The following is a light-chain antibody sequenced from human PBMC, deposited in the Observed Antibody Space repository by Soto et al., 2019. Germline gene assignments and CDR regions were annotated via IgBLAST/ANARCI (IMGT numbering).Light chain of an antibody. CDR2: GAS. CDR3: QQYGSSLIRT. CDR1: QSVSSSY. Sequence: EIVLTQSPGTLSLSPGERATLSCRASQSVSSSYLAWYQQKPGQAPRLLIYGASSRATGIPDRFSGSGFGTDFTLTISRLETEDFAVYYCQQYGSSLIRTFRGGTKVKIK. J-gene: IGKJ4*01. V-gene: IGKV3-20*01.